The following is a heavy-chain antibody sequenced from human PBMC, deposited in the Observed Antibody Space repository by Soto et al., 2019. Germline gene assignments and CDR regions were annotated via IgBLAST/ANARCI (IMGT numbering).Heavy chain of an antibody. D-gene: IGHD3-3*01. Sequence: SETLSLTCAVYGGSFSGYYWSWIRQPPGKGLEWIGEINHSGSTNYNPSLKSRVTISVDTSKNQFSLKLSSVTAADTAVYYCARVGRYDFWSGYHYYYGMDVWGQGTTVTVSS. V-gene: IGHV4-34*01. CDR1: GGSFSGYY. J-gene: IGHJ6*02. CDR2: INHSGST. CDR3: ARVGRYDFWSGYHYYYGMDV.